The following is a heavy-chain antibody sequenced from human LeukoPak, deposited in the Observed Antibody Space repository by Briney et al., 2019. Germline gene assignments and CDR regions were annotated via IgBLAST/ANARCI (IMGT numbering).Heavy chain of an antibody. V-gene: IGHV6-1*01. Sequence: SQTLSLTCAISGDSVSSIGAAWNWIRQSPSRGLERLGRTYYRSMWFNEYAIFVKSRITINPDTSKNQFSLKLSSVTAADTAVYYCARLDNYYPGRQTGNYYYYMDVWGKGTTVTISS. CDR1: GDSVSSIGAA. CDR3: ARLDNYYPGRQTGNYYYYMDV. D-gene: IGHD1-1*01. J-gene: IGHJ6*03. CDR2: TYYRSMWFN.